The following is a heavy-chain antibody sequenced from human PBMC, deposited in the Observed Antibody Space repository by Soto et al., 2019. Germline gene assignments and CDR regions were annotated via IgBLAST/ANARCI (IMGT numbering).Heavy chain of an antibody. D-gene: IGHD2-2*01. V-gene: IGHV3-23*01. J-gene: IGHJ5*02. Sequence: GGSLRLSCAASGFTFSSYAMSWVRQAPGKGLEWVSAISGRGCSTYYADSEKGRFTISRENSKNTLNLQMNSLRAEDTAVYDSAKGKYRGRRGFNWLDPWGQGTPATVSS. CDR3: AKGKYRGRRGFNWLDP. CDR1: GFTFSSYA. CDR2: ISGRGCST.